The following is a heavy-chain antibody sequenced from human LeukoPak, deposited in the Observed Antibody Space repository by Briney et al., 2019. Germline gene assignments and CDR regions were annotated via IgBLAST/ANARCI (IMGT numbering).Heavy chain of an antibody. D-gene: IGHD3-22*01. CDR2: IYYSGST. Sequence: PSETLSLTCTVSGGSISSYYWSWIRQPPGKGLEWIGYIYYSGSTNYNPSLKSRVTISVDTSKNQFSLKLSSVTAADTAAYYCARTHSSGYYFSWAYWGQGTLVTVSS. V-gene: IGHV4-59*01. J-gene: IGHJ4*02. CDR1: GGSISSYY. CDR3: ARTHSSGYYFSWAY.